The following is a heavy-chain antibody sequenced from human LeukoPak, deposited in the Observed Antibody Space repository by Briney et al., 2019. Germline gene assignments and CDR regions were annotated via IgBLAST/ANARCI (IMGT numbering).Heavy chain of an antibody. Sequence: GGSLRLSCAASGFTFSSYGMHWVRQAPGKGLEWVAFIPYDGSNKYYADSVKGRFTISRDNSKNTLYLQMNSLKTEDTAVYYCAKDVYGDYAPHYFDYWGQGTLVTVSS. CDR1: GFTFSSYG. CDR3: AKDVYGDYAPHYFDY. J-gene: IGHJ4*02. V-gene: IGHV3-30*02. CDR2: IPYDGSNK. D-gene: IGHD4-17*01.